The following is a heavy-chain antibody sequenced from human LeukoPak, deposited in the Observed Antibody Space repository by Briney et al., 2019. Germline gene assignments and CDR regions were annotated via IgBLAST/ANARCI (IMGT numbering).Heavy chain of an antibody. CDR1: VFTFSSYA. Sequence: GGSLRLSCAASVFTFSSYAMSWVRQAPGKGLEWVSAISGSGGSTYYADSVKGRFTISRDNSKNTLYLQMNSLRAEDTAVYYCAKSQGSSGRYNYYYGMDVWGQGTTVTVSS. CDR2: ISGSGGST. V-gene: IGHV3-23*01. D-gene: IGHD6-19*01. CDR3: AKSQGSSGRYNYYYGMDV. J-gene: IGHJ6*02.